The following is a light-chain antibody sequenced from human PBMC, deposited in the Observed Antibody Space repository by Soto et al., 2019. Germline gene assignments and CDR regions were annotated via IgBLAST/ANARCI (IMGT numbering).Light chain of an antibody. Sequence: EIVLTQSPATLSLSPGERATLSCRASQSVSSYLAWYQQKPGQAPRLLIYDTSKRATGIPARFSGSGSGTDFTLTISSLKPEDFAVYYCQQRTNWPRSFNFGHGTKVDIK. CDR1: QSVSSY. V-gene: IGKV3-11*01. CDR2: DTS. CDR3: QQRTNWPRSFN. J-gene: IGKJ3*01.